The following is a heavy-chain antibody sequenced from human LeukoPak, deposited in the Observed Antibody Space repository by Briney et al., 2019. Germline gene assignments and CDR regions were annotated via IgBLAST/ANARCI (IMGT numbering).Heavy chain of an antibody. V-gene: IGHV3-53*01. D-gene: IGHD6-13*01. J-gene: IGHJ4*02. CDR3: ARGGGYSSPSYDY. Sequence: GGSLRLSCAASGLTVSSNYVTWVRQVPGKGLEWVSVIYSDGSTYYADSVKGRFTISRDNSKNTLYLQMDSLRAEDTAVYYCARGGGYSSPSYDYWGQGTLVTVSS. CDR2: IYSDGST. CDR1: GLTVSSNY.